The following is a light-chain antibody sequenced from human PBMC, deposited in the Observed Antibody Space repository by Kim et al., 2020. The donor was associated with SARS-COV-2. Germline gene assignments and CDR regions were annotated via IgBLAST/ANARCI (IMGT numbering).Light chain of an antibody. Sequence: PGQSITISCTGTSSDVGSYNLVSWYQQHPGKAPKLMIYEGSKRPLGVSNRFSGSKSGNTASLTISGLQAEDEADYYCCSYAGSNWVFGGGTKLTVL. J-gene: IGLJ3*02. CDR3: CSYAGSNWV. CDR1: SSDVGSYNL. V-gene: IGLV2-23*01. CDR2: EGS.